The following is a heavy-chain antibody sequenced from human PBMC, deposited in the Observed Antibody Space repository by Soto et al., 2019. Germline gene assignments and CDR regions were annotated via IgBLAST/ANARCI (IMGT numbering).Heavy chain of an antibody. J-gene: IGHJ4*02. Sequence: SLRLSCVGSGFTFSGYSMAWVRQAPGRGLEWVASISSRSTNIDYADSVKGRFTISRDNAKNLVSLQMSSLRGEDTALYYCAKFTEPGYSSIWYYFEYWGQGTPVTVSS. D-gene: IGHD6-19*01. CDR1: GFTFSGYS. CDR2: ISSRSTNI. CDR3: AKFTEPGYSSIWYYFEY. V-gene: IGHV3-21*06.